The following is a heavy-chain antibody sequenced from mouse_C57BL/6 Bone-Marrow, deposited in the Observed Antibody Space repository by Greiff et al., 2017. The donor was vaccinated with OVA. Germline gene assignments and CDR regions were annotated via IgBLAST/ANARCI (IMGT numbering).Heavy chain of an antibody. V-gene: IGHV1-81*01. Sequence: VKLQESGAELARPGASVKLSCKASGYTFTSYGISWVKQRTGQGLEWIGEIYPRSGNTYYNEKFKGKATLTADKSSSTAYMELRSLTSEDSAVYFCARDDYAWYFDVWGTGTTVTVSS. CDR1: GYTFTSYG. J-gene: IGHJ1*03. CDR2: IYPRSGNT. D-gene: IGHD2-4*01. CDR3: ARDDYAWYFDV.